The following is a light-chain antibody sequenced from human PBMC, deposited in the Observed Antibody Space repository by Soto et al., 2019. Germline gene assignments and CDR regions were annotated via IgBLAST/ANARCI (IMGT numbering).Light chain of an antibody. Sequence: QSVLTQPASVSGSPGQSITISCTGTSSDVGGYNYVSWYQQHPGKAPKLMIYDVSNRPLGVSNRFSGSKSGNTASLTISGLQAEDEADYYCSSYTSSSTLFVFGTGTKVTVL. V-gene: IGLV2-14*01. CDR1: SSDVGGYNY. CDR3: SSYTSSSTLFV. J-gene: IGLJ1*01. CDR2: DVS.